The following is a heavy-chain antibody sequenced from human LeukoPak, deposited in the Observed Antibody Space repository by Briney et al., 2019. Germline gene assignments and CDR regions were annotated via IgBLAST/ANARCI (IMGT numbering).Heavy chain of an antibody. Sequence: GGSLRLSCAASGFTFSSYAMSWVRQAPGKGLEWVSAISGSGGSTYYADSVKGRFTISRDNSKNTLYLRMNSLRAEDTAVYYCAKWGEFASGSYPFDYWGQGTLVTVSS. CDR1: GFTFSSYA. V-gene: IGHV3-23*01. CDR3: AKWGEFASGSYPFDY. J-gene: IGHJ4*02. D-gene: IGHD1-26*01. CDR2: ISGSGGST.